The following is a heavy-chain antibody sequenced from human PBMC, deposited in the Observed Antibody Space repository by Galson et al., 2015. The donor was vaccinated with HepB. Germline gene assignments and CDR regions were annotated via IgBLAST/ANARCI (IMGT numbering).Heavy chain of an antibody. J-gene: IGHJ2*01. V-gene: IGHV4-4*07. CDR3: ARDGKGYSYGHLPYDRYFDL. D-gene: IGHD5-18*01. Sequence: SETLSLTCTVSGGSISSYYWSWIRQPAGKGLEWIGRIYTSGSTNYNPSLKSRVTMSVDTSKNQFSLKLSSVTAADTAVYYCARDGKGYSYGHLPYDRYFDLWGRGTLVTVSS. CDR2: IYTSGST. CDR1: GGSISSYY.